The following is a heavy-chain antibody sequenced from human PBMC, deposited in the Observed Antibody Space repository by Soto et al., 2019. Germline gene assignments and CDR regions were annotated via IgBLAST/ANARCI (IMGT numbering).Heavy chain of an antibody. CDR2: IYYSGST. J-gene: IGHJ4*02. D-gene: IGHD3-22*01. CDR1: GGSVSSGSYY. Sequence: SETLSLTCTVSGGSVSSGSYYWSWIRQPPGKGLEWIGYIYYSGSTNYNPSLKSRVTISVDTSKNQFSLKLSSVTAADTAVYYCASNYYDSSGLRAYWGQGTLVTVSS. V-gene: IGHV4-61*01. CDR3: ASNYYDSSGLRAY.